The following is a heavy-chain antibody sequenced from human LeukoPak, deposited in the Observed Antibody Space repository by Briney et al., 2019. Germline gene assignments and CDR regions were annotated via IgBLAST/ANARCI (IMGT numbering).Heavy chain of an antibody. CDR1: GYTFTDYY. J-gene: IGHJ4*02. CDR3: ARFLTGTKYYFDY. CDR2: INTNNGGP. D-gene: IGHD1-14*01. V-gene: IGHV1-2*02. Sequence: ASVKVSCKASGYTFTDYYIHWVRQAPGQGLEWMGWINTNNGGPMYAQKFQDRVTMTRDTSINTAFMEVSRLTFDDTAVYYCARFLTGTKYYFDYWGQGTLVTV.